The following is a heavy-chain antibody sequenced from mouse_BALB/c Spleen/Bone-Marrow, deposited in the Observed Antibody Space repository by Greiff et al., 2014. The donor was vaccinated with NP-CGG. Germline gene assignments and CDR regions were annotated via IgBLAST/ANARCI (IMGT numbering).Heavy chain of an antibody. CDR2: INPSNDTP. J-gene: IGHJ1*01. Sequence: VQLQQSGAELVKPGASVKLSCRVSGYTFTNYFVYWVKQRPGQGLEWIGEINPSNDTPNFNEKFKGKATLTVDKSSSTAYMQLSSLTSEDSAVYYCTRSGYYGYGWYFDVWGAGTTVTVSS. CDR3: TRSGYYGYGWYFDV. D-gene: IGHD1-2*01. CDR1: GYTFTNYF. V-gene: IGHV1S81*02.